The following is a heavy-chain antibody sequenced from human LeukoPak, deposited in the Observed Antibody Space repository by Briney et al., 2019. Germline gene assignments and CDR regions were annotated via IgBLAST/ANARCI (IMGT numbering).Heavy chain of an antibody. CDR1: GSTFSSYW. V-gene: IGHV3-7*01. J-gene: IGHJ4*02. D-gene: IGHD2-21*02. CDR2: IKQDGSEK. CDR3: ASDYTYRGGDCYSGY. Sequence: GGSLRLSCAASGSTFSSYWMSWVRQAPGKGLEWVANIKQDGSEKYYVDSVKGRFTISRDNAKNSLYLQMNSLRAEDTAVYYCASDYTYRGGDCYSGYWGQGTLVTVSS.